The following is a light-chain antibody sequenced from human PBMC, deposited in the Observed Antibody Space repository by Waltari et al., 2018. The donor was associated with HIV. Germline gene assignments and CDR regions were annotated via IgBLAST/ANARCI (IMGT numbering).Light chain of an antibody. V-gene: IGKV3-20*01. Sequence: EIVLTQSPGTLSLSPGESAALSCRASQSVTNNYLAWYQQKPGQAPRFLIYGAYNRAAGIPDRFSGSGSGTDFTLTISRLEPEDFAVYFCQQYGSSPRTFGQGTSVEIK. CDR1: QSVTNNY. CDR2: GAY. CDR3: QQYGSSPRT. J-gene: IGKJ1*01.